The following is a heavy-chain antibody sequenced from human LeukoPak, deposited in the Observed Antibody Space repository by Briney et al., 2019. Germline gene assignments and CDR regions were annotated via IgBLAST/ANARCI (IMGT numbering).Heavy chain of an antibody. J-gene: IGHJ4*02. V-gene: IGHV3-30*02. CDR3: AKASRYYYGSGPFGY. Sequence: PGGSLRLSCAASGFTFSSYWMGWVRQAPGKGLQWVAFIRYDGSNKYYADSVKGRFTISRDNSKNTLYLQMNSLRAEDTAVYYCAKASRYYYGSGPFGYWGQGTPVTVSS. CDR1: GFTFSSYW. CDR2: IRYDGSNK. D-gene: IGHD3-10*01.